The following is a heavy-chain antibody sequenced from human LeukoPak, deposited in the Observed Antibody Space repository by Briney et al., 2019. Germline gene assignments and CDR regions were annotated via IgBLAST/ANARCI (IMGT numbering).Heavy chain of an antibody. CDR3: ARGIYGYDILTGFHY. V-gene: IGHV3-64*01. D-gene: IGHD3-9*01. CDR2: ISSNGGST. CDR1: GFTFSSYW. Sequence: GGSLRLSCTASGFTFSSYWMNWVRQAPGKGLEYVSAISSNGGSTYYANSVKGRFTISRDNSKNTLYLQMGSLRAEDMAVYYCARGIYGYDILTGFHYWGRGTLVTVSS. J-gene: IGHJ4*02.